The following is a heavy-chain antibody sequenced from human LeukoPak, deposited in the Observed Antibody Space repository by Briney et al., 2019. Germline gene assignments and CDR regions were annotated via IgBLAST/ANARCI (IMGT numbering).Heavy chain of an antibody. CDR1: GFNFSTYT. Sequence: PGGSLRLSCAASGFNFSTYTMNWVRQAPGKGLEWVSSISDSSSYIFYADSVKGRFTISRDNSKNTLYLQMNSLRAEDTAVYYCAKDYCGGDCYLQYFQHWGQGTLVTVSS. CDR3: AKDYCGGDCYLQYFQH. D-gene: IGHD2-21*01. V-gene: IGHV3-21*04. J-gene: IGHJ1*01. CDR2: ISDSSSYI.